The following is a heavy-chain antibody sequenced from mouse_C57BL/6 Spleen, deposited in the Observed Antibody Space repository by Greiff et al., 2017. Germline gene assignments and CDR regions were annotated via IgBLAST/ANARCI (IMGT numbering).Heavy chain of an antibody. D-gene: IGHD2-1*01. V-gene: IGHV1-20*01. CDR3: ARLGNSYYFDY. CDR2: INPYNGDT. Sequence: VQLQQSGPELVTPGDSVKISCKASGYSFTGYFMNWVMQSHGKSLEWIGRINPYNGDTFDNSKFKGKATLTVDKTSSTAHMELRSLTSEDSAVYYCARLGNSYYFDYWGQGTTLTVSS. CDR1: GYSFTGYF. J-gene: IGHJ2*01.